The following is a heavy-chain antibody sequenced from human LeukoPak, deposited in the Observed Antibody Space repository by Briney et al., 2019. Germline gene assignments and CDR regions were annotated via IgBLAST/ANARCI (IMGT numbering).Heavy chain of an antibody. CDR2: INPNSGGT. CDR3: ARDEEMATIMDY. V-gene: IGHV1-2*02. CDR1: GYTFTGYY. J-gene: IGHJ4*02. Sequence: ASVKVSCKASGYTFTGYYMHWVRQAPGQGLEWMGWINPNSGGTNYAQKFQGRVTMTRDTSISTAYMELSRLRSDDTAVYYCARDEEMATIMDYWGQGTLVTVSS. D-gene: IGHD5-24*01.